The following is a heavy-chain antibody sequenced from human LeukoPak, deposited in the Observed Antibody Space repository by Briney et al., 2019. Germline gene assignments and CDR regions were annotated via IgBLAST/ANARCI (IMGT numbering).Heavy chain of an antibody. CDR3: ARGYSFDP. CDR1: GGSFSGYY. D-gene: IGHD2-15*01. J-gene: IGHJ5*02. V-gene: IGHV4-34*01. CDR2: INHSGST. Sequence: SETLSLTCAVYGGSFSGYYWSWIRQPPGKGLEWIAEINHSGSTSCNPSLKSRVTISVDTSKNQFSLKLSSVTAADTAVYYCARGYSFDPWGQGTLVTVPS.